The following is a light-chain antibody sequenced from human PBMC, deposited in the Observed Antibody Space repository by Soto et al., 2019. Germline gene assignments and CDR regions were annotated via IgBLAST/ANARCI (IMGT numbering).Light chain of an antibody. CDR2: AAS. CDR3: QQTYSTPPT. CDR1: QSISTY. J-gene: IGKJ1*01. V-gene: IGKV1-39*01. Sequence: TQITQTPASLSASVGDRVTITCRASQSISTYLNWYQQKAGLAPKLLIYAASSLQSGVPSRFSGSGSGTDFTLTISSLQPEDFATYYCQQTYSTPPTFGQGTKVDIK.